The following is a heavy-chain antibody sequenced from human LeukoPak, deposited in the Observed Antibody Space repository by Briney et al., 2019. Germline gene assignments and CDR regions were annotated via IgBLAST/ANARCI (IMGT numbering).Heavy chain of an antibody. D-gene: IGHD3-9*01. V-gene: IGHV4-34*01. J-gene: IGHJ2*01. CDR2: INHSGST. Sequence: SETLSLTCAVYGGSFSGYYWSWIRQPPGKGLEWIGEINHSGSTNYNPSLKSRVTISVDTSKNQFSLKLSSVTAADTAVYYCAGQLLRYIRWYFDLWGRGTLVTVSS. CDR1: GGSFSGYY. CDR3: AGQLLRYIRWYFDL.